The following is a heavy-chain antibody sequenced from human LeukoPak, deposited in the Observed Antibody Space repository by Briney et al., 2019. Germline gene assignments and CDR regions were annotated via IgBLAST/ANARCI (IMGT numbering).Heavy chain of an antibody. J-gene: IGHJ5*02. V-gene: IGHV1-2*06. D-gene: IGHD2-15*01. CDR2: INPNRGGT. CDR1: GYTLTAYY. Sequence: ASVKVSCKASGYTLTAYYIYWVRQAPGQGLDWMGRINPNRGGTDYAQNFQGRVTMTRDTSISTAYMELSRLRSDDTAVYYCARGYCSGGTCYLVENWLDPWGQGTLVTVSS. CDR3: ARGYCSGGTCYLVENWLDP.